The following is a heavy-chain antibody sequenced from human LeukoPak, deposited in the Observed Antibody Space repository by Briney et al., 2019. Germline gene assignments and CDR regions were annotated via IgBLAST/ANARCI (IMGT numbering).Heavy chain of an antibody. Sequence: GRSLRLSCAASGFTFSSYAMHWVRQAPGKGLEWVAVISYDGSNKYYADSVKGRFTISRDNSKNTLYLQMNSLRAEDTAVYYCARVGIVATIRGAFDIWGQGIMVTVSS. CDR3: ARVGIVATIRGAFDI. D-gene: IGHD5-12*01. V-gene: IGHV3-30*04. J-gene: IGHJ3*02. CDR2: ISYDGSNK. CDR1: GFTFSSYA.